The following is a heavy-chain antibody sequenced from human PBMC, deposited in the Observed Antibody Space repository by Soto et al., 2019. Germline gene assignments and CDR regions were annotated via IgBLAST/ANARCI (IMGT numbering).Heavy chain of an antibody. CDR3: ARVPYRNYYDSSGYYYDFDY. V-gene: IGHV4-31*03. D-gene: IGHD3-22*01. CDR1: GGSISSGGYY. CDR2: IYYSGST. J-gene: IGHJ4*02. Sequence: QVQLQESGPGLVKPSQTLSLTCTVSGGSISSGGYYWSWIRQHPGKGLEWIGYIYYSGSTCYNPSLKSRVTISVDTSKNQFSLKLSSVTAADTAVYYCARVPYRNYYDSSGYYYDFDYWGQGTLVTVSS.